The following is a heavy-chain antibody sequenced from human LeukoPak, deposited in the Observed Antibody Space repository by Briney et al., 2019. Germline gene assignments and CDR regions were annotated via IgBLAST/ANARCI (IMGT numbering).Heavy chain of an antibody. J-gene: IGHJ5*02. D-gene: IGHD6-13*01. CDR3: ARGRPYSSSFDP. CDR2: INPNSGNT. V-gene: IGHV1-8*01. Sequence: GASVKVSCKASGYTFTSYDINWVRQATGQGLEWMGWINPNSGNTGYAQKFQGRVTMTRNTSISTAYMELSSLRSEDTAVYYCARGRPYSSSFDPWGQGTLVTVSS. CDR1: GYTFTSYD.